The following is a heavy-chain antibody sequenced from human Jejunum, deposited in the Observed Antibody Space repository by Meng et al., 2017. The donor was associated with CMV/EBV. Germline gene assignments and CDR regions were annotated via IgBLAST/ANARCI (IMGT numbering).Heavy chain of an antibody. CDR2: TNPRSANT. CDR1: GYTFTSYD. CDR3: ARNGIFFDY. D-gene: IGHD1-14*01. J-gene: IGHJ4*02. Sequence: KVSCKASGYTFTSYDINWVRQAAGQGLEWMGWTNPRSANTGSAQKFQGRLTMTMNTSIGTAYMELSGLRSEDTAVYYCARNGIFFDYWGQGALVTVSS. V-gene: IGHV1-8*01.